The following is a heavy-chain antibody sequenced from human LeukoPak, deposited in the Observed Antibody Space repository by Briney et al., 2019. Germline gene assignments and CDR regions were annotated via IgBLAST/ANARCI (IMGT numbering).Heavy chain of an antibody. J-gene: IGHJ3*02. Sequence: SVKVSCKASGGTFSSYAISWVRQAPGQGLEWMGRIIPILGIANYAQKFQGRVTITADKSTSTAYMELSSLRSEDTAVYYCASTKNWEPYAFDIWGQGTMVTVSS. CDR2: IIPILGIA. V-gene: IGHV1-69*04. CDR1: GGTFSSYA. CDR3: ASTKNWEPYAFDI. D-gene: IGHD1-26*01.